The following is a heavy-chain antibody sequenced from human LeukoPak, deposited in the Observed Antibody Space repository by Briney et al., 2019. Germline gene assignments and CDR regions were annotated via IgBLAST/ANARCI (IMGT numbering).Heavy chain of an antibody. CDR3: VTRTISYGD. CDR1: GFTFSNFW. Sequence: PGGSLRLSCAASGFTFSNFWMHWVRQAPGKGLVWVALIYGDGSFTRYADSVKGRFTISRDNAKNSLFLQMNSLRVEDTAVYYCVTRTISYGDWGQGTLVTVSS. V-gene: IGHV3-74*01. CDR2: IYGDGSFT. D-gene: IGHD4-17*01. J-gene: IGHJ4*02.